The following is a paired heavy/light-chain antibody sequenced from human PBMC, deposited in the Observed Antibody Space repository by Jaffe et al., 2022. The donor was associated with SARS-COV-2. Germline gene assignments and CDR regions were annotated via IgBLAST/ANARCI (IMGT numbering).Light chain of an antibody. J-gene: IGKJ1*01. CDR1: QSISSY. CDR2: AAS. Sequence: DIQMTQSPSSLSASVGDRVTITCRASQSISSYLNWYQQKPGKAPKLLIYAASSLQSGVPSRFSGSGSGTNFTLTISSLQPEDFATYYCQQSYSTPWTFGQGTKVEIK. V-gene: IGKV1-39*01. CDR3: QQSYSTPWT.
Heavy chain of an antibody. D-gene: IGHD2-15*01. CDR3: AREREVVVTAPGGGNYYYYGMDV. CDR1: GYTFTSYA. V-gene: IGHV1-18*01. CDR2: ISVHNGNT. Sequence: QVQLVQSGAEVKKPGASVKVSCKASGYTFTSYAISWVRQAPGQGLEWMGWISVHNGNTNYAQKLQGRVTMTTDTSTSTAYMELRSLRSDDTAVYYCAREREVVVTAPGGGNYYYYGMDVWGQGTTVTVSS. J-gene: IGHJ6*02.